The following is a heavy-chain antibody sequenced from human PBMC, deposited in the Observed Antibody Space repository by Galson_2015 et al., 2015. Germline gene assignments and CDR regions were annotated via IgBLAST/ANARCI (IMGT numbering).Heavy chain of an antibody. V-gene: IGHV1-3*01. CDR2: INGGDGNT. CDR1: GYTFTRHA. CDR3: ASHPWGNWHFEY. Sequence: SVKVSCKASGYTFTRHAIHWVRQAPGQRLEWMGRINGGDGNTKSSQNFQGRVTITRDTSASTAYMDLSSLRPEDTAVYYCASHPWGNWHFEYWGQGTLVTVSS. J-gene: IGHJ4*02. D-gene: IGHD3-16*01.